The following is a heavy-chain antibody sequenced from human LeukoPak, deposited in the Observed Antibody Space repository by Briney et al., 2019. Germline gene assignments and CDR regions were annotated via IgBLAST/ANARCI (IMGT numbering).Heavy chain of an antibody. V-gene: IGHV3-21*01. Sequence: PGGSLRLSCAASGFTFSSYAMSWVRQAPGKGLEWVSSISSSSSYIYYADSVKGRFTISRDNAKNSLYLQMNSLRAEDTAVDYCARDTSHVGWGVGNWGQGTLVTVSS. CDR1: GFTFSSYA. CDR3: ARDTSHVGWGVGN. J-gene: IGHJ4*02. D-gene: IGHD3-10*01. CDR2: ISSSSSYI.